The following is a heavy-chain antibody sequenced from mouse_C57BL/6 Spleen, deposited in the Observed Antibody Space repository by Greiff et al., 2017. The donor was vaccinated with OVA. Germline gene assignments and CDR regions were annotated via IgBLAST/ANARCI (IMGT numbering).Heavy chain of an antibody. CDR3: ARENDYVGYAMDY. V-gene: IGHV2-6*03. Sequence: VQLVESGPGLVAPSQSLSITCTVSGFSLTGYGVHWVRQPPGKGLEWLVVIWSDGSTTYNSALKSRLSISTAKSKSQVFLKMNSLQTADTSMYYCARENDYVGYAMDYWGQGTSVTVSS. CDR2: IWSDGST. D-gene: IGHD2-4*01. J-gene: IGHJ4*01. CDR1: GFSLTGYG.